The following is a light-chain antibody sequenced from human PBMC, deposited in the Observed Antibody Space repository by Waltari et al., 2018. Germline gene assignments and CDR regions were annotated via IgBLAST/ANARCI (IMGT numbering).Light chain of an antibody. CDR3: QQYARSPIT. Sequence: EIVFTKSPGPLSLSPGESAALPCRASQSVSSNYLAWYQQKPGQAPRLLIFGALSRATGIPDRFRGRGSGTDFTLTISGLEPEDFAVYYCQQYARSPITFGQGTKLEMK. V-gene: IGKV3-20*01. CDR2: GAL. CDR1: QSVSSNY. J-gene: IGKJ2*01.